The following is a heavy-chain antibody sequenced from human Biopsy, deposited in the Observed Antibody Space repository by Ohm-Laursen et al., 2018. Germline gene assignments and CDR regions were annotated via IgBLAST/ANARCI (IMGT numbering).Heavy chain of an antibody. CDR2: INPSGGTV. D-gene: IGHD4-11*01. CDR3: TRDIGPWGDYSFEY. CDR1: GYSVTELS. V-gene: IGHV1-46*01. Sequence: SVKVSCKVSGYSVTELSMHWVRQAPGQGLEWMGKINPSGGTVAYAHKFQGRVSMTRDTSTSTIYMDLSSLRSEDTALYYCTRDIGPWGDYSFEYWGQGTLVTVSS. J-gene: IGHJ4*02.